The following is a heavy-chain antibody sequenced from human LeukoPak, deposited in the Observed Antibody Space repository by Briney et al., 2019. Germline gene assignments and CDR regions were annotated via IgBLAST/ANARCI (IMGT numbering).Heavy chain of an antibody. Sequence: GRPLRLSCAASGFAFSGYGMHWVRQAPGKGLEWVAVISYDGSNKYYADSVKGRFTISRDNSKNTLYLQMNSLRPGDTAVYFCAKSHVSYGDYTDFYYGMGVWGQGTTVTVSS. CDR2: ISYDGSNK. CDR3: AKSHVSYGDYTDFYYGMGV. D-gene: IGHD4-17*01. CDR1: GFAFSGYG. J-gene: IGHJ6*02. V-gene: IGHV3-30*18.